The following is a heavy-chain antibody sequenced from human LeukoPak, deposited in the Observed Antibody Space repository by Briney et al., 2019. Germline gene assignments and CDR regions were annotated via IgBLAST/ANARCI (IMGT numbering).Heavy chain of an antibody. CDR2: IYYSGST. Sequence: SETLSLTCTVSGGSISSGDYYWSWIRQPPGKGLEWIGYIYYSGSTYYNPSLKSRVTISVDTSKNQFSLKLSSVTAADTAVYYCARVLYYDYVWGSYRYYNSGVTYFDYWGQGTLVTVSS. J-gene: IGHJ4*02. D-gene: IGHD3-16*02. CDR1: GGSISSGDYY. V-gene: IGHV4-30-4*01. CDR3: ARVLYYDYVWGSYRYYNSGVTYFDY.